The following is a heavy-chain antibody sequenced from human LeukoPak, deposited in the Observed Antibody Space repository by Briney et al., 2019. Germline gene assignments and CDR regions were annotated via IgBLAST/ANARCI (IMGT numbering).Heavy chain of an antibody. CDR3: ARHGSITMVRGRLRYYYMDV. D-gene: IGHD3-10*01. J-gene: IGHJ6*03. CDR2: INSDGSST. CDR1: GFTFSSYW. V-gene: IGHV3-74*01. Sequence: AGGSLRLSCAASGFTFSSYWMHWVRQAPGKGLVWVSRINSDGSSTSYADSVKGRFTISRDNSKNTLYLQMNSLRAEDTAVYYCARHGSITMVRGRLRYYYMDVWGKGTTVTISS.